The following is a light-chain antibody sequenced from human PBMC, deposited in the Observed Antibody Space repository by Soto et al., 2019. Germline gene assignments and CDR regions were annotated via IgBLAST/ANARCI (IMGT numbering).Light chain of an antibody. V-gene: IGKV3-20*01. Sequence: EIVLTHSPGTLSLSPGERATLSCRASQSVSNNYLAWYQQKPGQAPRLLIYGASNRATGIPDRFSGSGSGTDFTLTISRLEPEDFALYYCQQSVSSPWAFGQGTKVDIK. CDR3: QQSVSSPWA. J-gene: IGKJ1*01. CDR2: GAS. CDR1: QSVSNNY.